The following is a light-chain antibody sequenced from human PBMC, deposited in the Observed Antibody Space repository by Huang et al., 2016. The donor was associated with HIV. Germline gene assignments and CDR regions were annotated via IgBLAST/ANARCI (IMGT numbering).Light chain of an antibody. CDR2: EAS. V-gene: IGKV1-33*01. Sequence: DIQMTQSPSSLSASVGDRVTITCQASQDINNYLSWYQHKPGRAPKPLIFEASSLETGVPSRFSGSGSGTDFTLTIASLQPEDVATYYCQHYDDPYTFGQGTKLEIK. J-gene: IGKJ2*01. CDR1: QDINNY. CDR3: QHYDDPYT.